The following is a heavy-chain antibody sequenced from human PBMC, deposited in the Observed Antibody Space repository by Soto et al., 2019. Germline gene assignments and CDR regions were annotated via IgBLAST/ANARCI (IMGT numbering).Heavy chain of an antibody. Sequence: SETLSLTCTVSGCSISSYYWSWIRQPPEKELEWIGYIYYSGSTNYNPSLKSRVTISVDTSKNQFSLKLSSVTAADTAVYYCARSRGGYYDSSGYTIPDYWGQGTLVTVSS. D-gene: IGHD3-22*01. CDR3: ARSRGGYYDSSGYTIPDY. V-gene: IGHV4-59*01. CDR2: IYYSGST. CDR1: GCSISSYY. J-gene: IGHJ4*02.